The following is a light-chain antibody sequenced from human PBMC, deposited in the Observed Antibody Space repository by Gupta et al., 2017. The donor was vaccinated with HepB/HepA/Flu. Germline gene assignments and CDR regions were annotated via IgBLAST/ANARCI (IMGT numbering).Light chain of an antibody. Sequence: SYELSQPPSVSVALGKTATITCGGNNIGSKSVYWYQQKSGQAPVLVVHDDRDRPAGIPERFSGSNSGNTATLTISRVEVGDEADYYCHIWDSSRDHVGVFGGGTELIVL. V-gene: IGLV3-21*03. CDR3: HIWDSSRDHVGV. CDR1: NIGSKS. J-gene: IGLJ2*01. CDR2: DDR.